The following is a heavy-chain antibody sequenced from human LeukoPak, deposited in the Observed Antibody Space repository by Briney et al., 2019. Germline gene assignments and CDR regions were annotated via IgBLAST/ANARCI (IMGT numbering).Heavy chain of an antibody. V-gene: IGHV1-69*05. J-gene: IGHJ5*02. Sequence: SVKVSCKASGGTFSSYAISWVRQAPGQGLEWMGGIIPIFGTANYAQKFQGRVTITTDESTSTAYMELSSLRSEDTAVYYCARGRVVVVAATNWFDPWGQGTLVTVSS. CDR3: ARGRVVVVAATNWFDP. CDR1: GGTFSSYA. D-gene: IGHD2-15*01. CDR2: IIPIFGTA.